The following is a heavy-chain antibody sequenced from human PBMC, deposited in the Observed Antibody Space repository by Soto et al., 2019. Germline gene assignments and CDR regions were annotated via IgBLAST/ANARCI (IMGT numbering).Heavy chain of an antibody. V-gene: IGHV1-69*13. CDR3: ETGGHYSGSYCFAY. D-gene: IGHD1-26*01. CDR2: IVPLYDEI. Sequence: SSVKDSCMASCGTLNTYTIYWVRQAPGRRLEWVEQIVPLYDEINYSENCQGRVTITAEQSSKTSFIEHNSLKSEDTALHFRETGGHYSGSYCFAYWGQGNLGTVSS. J-gene: IGHJ4*02. CDR1: CGTLNTYT.